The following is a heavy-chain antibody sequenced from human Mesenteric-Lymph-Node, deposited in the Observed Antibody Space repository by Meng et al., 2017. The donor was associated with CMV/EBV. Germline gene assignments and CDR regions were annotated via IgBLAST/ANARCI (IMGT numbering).Heavy chain of an antibody. D-gene: IGHD3-3*01. J-gene: IGHJ6*02. Sequence: GESLKISCAASGFTFSSYRMNWVRQAPGKGLEWVAVMSHDGSNRYYADSVQGRLTISRDNSKNTLYLQMNSLREEDTAVYYCARDGGEYYDFWSGSERTYYYYGMDVWGQGTTVTVSS. V-gene: IGHV3-30*03. CDR3: ARDGGEYYDFWSGSERTYYYYGMDV. CDR1: GFTFSSYR. CDR2: MSHDGSNR.